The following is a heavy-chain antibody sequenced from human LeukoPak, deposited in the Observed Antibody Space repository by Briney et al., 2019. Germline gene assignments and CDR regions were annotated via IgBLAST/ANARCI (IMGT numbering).Heavy chain of an antibody. CDR2: IVVGSGNT. CDR3: AAVRSSYYYYGMDV. Sequence: SVKVSCKASGFTFTSSTMQWVRQARGQRLEWIGWIVVGSGNTHYAQKFQERVTITRDMSTSTAYMELSSLRSEDTAVYYCAAVRSSYYYYGMDVWGQGTTVTVSS. V-gene: IGHV1-58*02. CDR1: GFTFTSST. D-gene: IGHD6-6*01. J-gene: IGHJ6*02.